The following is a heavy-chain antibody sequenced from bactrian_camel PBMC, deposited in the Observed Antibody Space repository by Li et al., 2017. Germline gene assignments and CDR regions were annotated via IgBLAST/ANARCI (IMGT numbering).Heavy chain of an antibody. D-gene: IGHD2*01. CDR2: IDTDGSA. CDR3: AADYSGGPCYRDEWERFSYWGQGTVPCTTVRRLIVLEIVHTARLSYKGIDLPT. Sequence: GVWGRIGSSNFIGWFRQAPGKEREGVAAIDTDGSANYADSVKGHFTISRDNAKNTLYLQMNSLKPEDTAMYYCAADYSGGPCYRDEWERFSYWGQGTVPCTTVRRLIVLEIVHTARLSYKGIDLPTGARGPRSPSP. J-gene: IGHJ4*01. V-gene: IGHV3S53*01. CDR1: GRIGSSNF.